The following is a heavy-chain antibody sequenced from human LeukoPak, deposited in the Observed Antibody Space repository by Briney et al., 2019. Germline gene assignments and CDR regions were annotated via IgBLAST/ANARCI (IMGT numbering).Heavy chain of an antibody. J-gene: IGHJ3*02. CDR3: GRVKEASAFDI. D-gene: IGHD5-12*01. CDR2: ISNSGSAI. CDR1: GLSFSDYY. V-gene: IGHV3-11*04. Sequence: PGGSLRLSCEVSGLSFSDYYMSWIRQAPGKGLQWVSYISNSGSAIYYADSVKGRFTISRDNAKNSVYLQMNSLRAEDTAVYYCGRVKEASAFDIWGQGTMVTVSS.